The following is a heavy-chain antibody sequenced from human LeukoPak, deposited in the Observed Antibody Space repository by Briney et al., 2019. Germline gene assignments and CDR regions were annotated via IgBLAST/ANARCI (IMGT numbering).Heavy chain of an antibody. Sequence: ASVKVSCKASGYTFTSYGIGWVRQAPGQGLEWMGWISAYNGNTNYAQKLQGRVTMTTDTSTSTAYTELRSLRSDDTAVYYCAKDLSGWYSWGQGTLVTVSS. D-gene: IGHD6-19*01. CDR2: ISAYNGNT. V-gene: IGHV1-18*01. CDR1: GYTFTSYG. J-gene: IGHJ4*02. CDR3: AKDLSGWYS.